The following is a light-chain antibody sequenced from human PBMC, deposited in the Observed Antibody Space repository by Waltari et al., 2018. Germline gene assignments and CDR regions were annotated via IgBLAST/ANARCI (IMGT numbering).Light chain of an antibody. V-gene: IGKV3-11*01. CDR3: QQRSNWPMYT. Sequence: EIVLTQSPATLSVSSGESATLSCRDSQSVGTFLACFQQRPGQAPRLLIYDASKSATGIPASFSGSGSGTVFSLTIRSLELEDFANYYCQQRSNWPMYTFGHRTKLEIK. J-gene: IGKJ2*01. CDR2: DAS. CDR1: QSVGTF.